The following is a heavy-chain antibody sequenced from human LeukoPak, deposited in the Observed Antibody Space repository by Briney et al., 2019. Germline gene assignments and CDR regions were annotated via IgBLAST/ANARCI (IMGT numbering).Heavy chain of an antibody. CDR2: ISYDGGDK. V-gene: IGHV3-30*18. CDR1: GFTFSSYE. J-gene: IGHJ4*02. D-gene: IGHD3-3*01. CDR3: AKGSDIRVSLHFDF. Sequence: GGSLRLSCAASGFTFSSYEMNWVRQAPGKGLEWVAAISYDGGDKYYADSVKGRFTISRDNSKNTLYLQMNSLRAEDTAVYHCAKGSDIRVSLHFDFWGQGTLVTVSS.